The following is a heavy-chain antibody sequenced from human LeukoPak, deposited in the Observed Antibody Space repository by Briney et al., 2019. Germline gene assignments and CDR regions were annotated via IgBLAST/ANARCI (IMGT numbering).Heavy chain of an antibody. CDR3: ARGRGSGSYLHLFDY. D-gene: IGHD3-10*01. Sequence: GGSLRLSCAASGFTFSSYAMHWVCQGPGKGLEWVAVISYDGSNKYYADSVKGRFTISRDNSKNTLYLQMNSLRAEDTTVYYCARGRGSGSYLHLFDYWGQGTLVTVSS. V-gene: IGHV3-30*04. CDR2: ISYDGSNK. CDR1: GFTFSSYA. J-gene: IGHJ4*02.